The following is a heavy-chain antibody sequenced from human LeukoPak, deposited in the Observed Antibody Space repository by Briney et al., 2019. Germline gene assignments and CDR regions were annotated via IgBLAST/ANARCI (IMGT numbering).Heavy chain of an antibody. J-gene: IGHJ4*02. D-gene: IGHD6-19*01. CDR1: GGSLRGYY. CDR2: INHSGNT. Sequence: SETLSLTRAVYGGSLRGYYWSWIRQPPGKGLEWIGEINHSGNTNYNPSLKSRVTISVDTSKNQFSLKLGSVTAAGTAVYYCARETRIGVAGHYYFDYWGQGTLVTVSS. V-gene: IGHV4-34*01. CDR3: ARETRIGVAGHYYFDY.